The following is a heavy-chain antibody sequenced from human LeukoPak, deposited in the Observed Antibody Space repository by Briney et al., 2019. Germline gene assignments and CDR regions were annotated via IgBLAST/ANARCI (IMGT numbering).Heavy chain of an antibody. Sequence: ASVTVSFKASGYTFISNYIHWVRQAPGQGLEWMGIINPYDGSTSYAQKFQGRVTMTRDKPTSTVYMELSSLRSEDTAVYYCAREGRRLERLRNFDYWGQGTLVTVSS. V-gene: IGHV1-46*01. D-gene: IGHD1-1*01. CDR3: AREGRRLERLRNFDY. J-gene: IGHJ4*02. CDR1: GYTFISNY. CDR2: INPYDGST.